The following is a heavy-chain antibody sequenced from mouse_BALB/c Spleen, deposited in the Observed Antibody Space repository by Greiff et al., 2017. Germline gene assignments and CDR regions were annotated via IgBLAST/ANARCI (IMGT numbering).Heavy chain of an antibody. V-gene: IGHV5-9-4*01. Sequence: EVQVVESGGGLVKPGGSLKLSCAASGFTFSSYAMSWVRQSPEKRLEWVAEISSGGSYTYYPDTVTGRFTISRDNAKNTLYLEMSSLRSEDTAMYYCAREDTFDYWGQGTTLTVSS. CDR2: ISSGGSYT. CDR1: GFTFSSYA. CDR3: AREDTFDY. J-gene: IGHJ2*01.